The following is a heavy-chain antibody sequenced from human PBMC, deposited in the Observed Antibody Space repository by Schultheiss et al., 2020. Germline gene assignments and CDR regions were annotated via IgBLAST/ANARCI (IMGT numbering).Heavy chain of an antibody. D-gene: IGHD1-26*01. J-gene: IGHJ4*02. CDR1: GGSISSYY. CDR2: INHSGST. CDR3: ARLSGAYGRDCDY. Sequence: SETLSLTCTVSGGSISSYYWGWIRQPPGKGLEWIGEINHSGSTNYNPSLKSRVTISVDTSKDQFSLKLSSVTAADTAVYYCARLSGAYGRDCDYWGQGTLVTVSS. V-gene: IGHV4-34*01.